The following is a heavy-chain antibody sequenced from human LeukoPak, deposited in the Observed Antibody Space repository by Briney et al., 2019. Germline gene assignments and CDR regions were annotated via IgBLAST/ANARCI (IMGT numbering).Heavy chain of an antibody. D-gene: IGHD3-10*01. J-gene: IGHJ4*02. V-gene: IGHV4-38-2*02. CDR1: TYSISSGYY. Sequence: SETLSLTCTVSTYSISSGYYWGWIRQPPGKGLEWIGNIYHNGNTSYNPSLKSRVTISLDSSKNQFSLRLSSVTAADTAVYYCARYFPRFGESFDYWGQGTLVTVSS. CDR2: IYHNGNT. CDR3: ARYFPRFGESFDY.